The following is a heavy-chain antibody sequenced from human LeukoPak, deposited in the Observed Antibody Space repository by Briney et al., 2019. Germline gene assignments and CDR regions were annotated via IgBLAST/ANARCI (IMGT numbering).Heavy chain of an antibody. D-gene: IGHD6-19*01. CDR2: ISGSGGST. CDR3: AKDWLYSSGWYEGGAFDY. CDR1: GFTFSGYA. J-gene: IGHJ4*02. Sequence: PGASLRLSCAASGFTFSGYAMSWVRQAPGKGLEWVSAISGSGGSTYYADSVKGRFTISRDNSKNTLYLQMNSLRAEDTAVYYCAKDWLYSSGWYEGGAFDYWGQGTLVTVSS. V-gene: IGHV3-23*01.